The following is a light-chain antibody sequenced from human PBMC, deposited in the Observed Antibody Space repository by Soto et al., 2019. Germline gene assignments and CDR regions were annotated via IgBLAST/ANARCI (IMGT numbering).Light chain of an antibody. V-gene: IGKV1-5*01. CDR3: QQVKSYTRT. J-gene: IGKJ4*01. Sequence: KMTQSASSVCASVGNRVTITCRASQTVYSWLAWYQKKPGNHTRLVIYEESTLHSGVPSRFSGLKVGTQFILTINRLQPEDFATYDCQQVKSYTRTFGGQTAVDIK. CDR1: QTVYSW. CDR2: EES.